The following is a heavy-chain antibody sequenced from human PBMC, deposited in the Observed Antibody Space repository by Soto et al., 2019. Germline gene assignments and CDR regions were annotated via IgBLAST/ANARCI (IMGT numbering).Heavy chain of an antibody. CDR2: AYYSGST. J-gene: IGHJ4*02. D-gene: IGHD3-9*01. CDR1: GGSVSSSSHY. CDR3: GRLEGLATISYYFDY. Sequence: QLQLQESGPGLVKPSEPLSLTCTVSGGSVSSSSHYWGWVRQPPGKGLEWIGSAYYSGSTYSNPSLESRVTISVDKSKNQFSLKLMSLSAADTAVYYCGRLEGLATISYYFDYWGQGALVTVSS. V-gene: IGHV4-39*01.